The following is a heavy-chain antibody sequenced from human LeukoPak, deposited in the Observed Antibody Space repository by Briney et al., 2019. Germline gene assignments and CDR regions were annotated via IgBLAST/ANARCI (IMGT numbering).Heavy chain of an antibody. CDR2: MNPNSGNT. D-gene: IGHD3-3*01. J-gene: IGHJ4*02. CDR3: ARGIPYYDFWSGGHRIDY. CDR1: GYTFTSYD. V-gene: IGHV1-8*01. Sequence: GASVKVSCKASGYTFTSYDINWVRQATGQGLEWMGWMNPNSGNTGYAQKFQGRVTMTRNTSISTAYMELSSLRSEDTAVYYCARGIPYYDFWSGGHRIDYWGQGTLVTVSS.